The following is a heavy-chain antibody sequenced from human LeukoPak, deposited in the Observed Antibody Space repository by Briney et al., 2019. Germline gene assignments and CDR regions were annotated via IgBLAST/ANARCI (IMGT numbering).Heavy chain of an antibody. CDR2: INPNSGDT. Sequence: ASVKVSCKTSGYMFNEHYIHWVRQGPGPGLEWMGWINPNSGDTNYAQKFQGWVTMTRDTSISTVYMELTSLKSDDTAIFYCAKTGPGTTSDAFDFWGQGTMVTVSS. CDR1: GYMFNEHY. J-gene: IGHJ3*01. V-gene: IGHV1-2*04. CDR3: AKTGPGTTSDAFDF. D-gene: IGHD4-11*01.